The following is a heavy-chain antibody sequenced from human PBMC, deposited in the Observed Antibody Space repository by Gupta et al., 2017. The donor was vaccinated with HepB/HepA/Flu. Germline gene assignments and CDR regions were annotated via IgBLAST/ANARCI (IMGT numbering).Heavy chain of an antibody. CDR2: ISYDGSNK. CDR3: AKARDGDANPIFDD. CDR1: GFTFSSYG. J-gene: IGHJ4*02. Sequence: GESGGGVVQPGRSLRLSCAASGFTFSSYGMHWVRQAPGKGLEWVAVISYDGSNKYYADSVKGRFTISRDNSKNTLYRQMNRMWDECTAVYYCAKARDGDANPIFDDWGQGTMVTVSS. V-gene: IGHV3-30*18. D-gene: IGHD5-24*01.